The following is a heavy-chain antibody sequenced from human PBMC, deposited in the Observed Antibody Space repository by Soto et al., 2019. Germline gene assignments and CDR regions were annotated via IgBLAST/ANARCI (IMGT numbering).Heavy chain of an antibody. Sequence: APVKISCKASGYTFTGYYMHWVRQAPGQGLEWMGWINSNTGGTNYAQKLQGLVTMTRDTSISTAYMELSRLRSDDPALYYCVRADSSSWYPNSGVGPHGMHVWGQRSTVTVSS. J-gene: IGHJ6*02. D-gene: IGHD6-13*01. V-gene: IGHV1-2*04. CDR2: INSNTGGT. CDR3: VRADSSSWYPNSGVGPHGMHV. CDR1: GYTFTGYY.